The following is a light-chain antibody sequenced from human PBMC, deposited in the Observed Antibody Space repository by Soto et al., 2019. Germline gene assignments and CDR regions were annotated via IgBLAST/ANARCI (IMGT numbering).Light chain of an antibody. CDR1: SSVVGTYNF. V-gene: IGLV2-23*01. J-gene: IGLJ2*01. Sequence: QSALTQPASVSGSPGQSITISCTGTSSVVGTYNFVSWYQQHPGKAPKLMIYEGTKRPSGVSNRFTGSKSGDTASLTISGLQAEDEADYFCCSYAGNAGSDTSVIFGGGTKLTVL. CDR2: EGT. CDR3: CSYAGNAGSDTSVI.